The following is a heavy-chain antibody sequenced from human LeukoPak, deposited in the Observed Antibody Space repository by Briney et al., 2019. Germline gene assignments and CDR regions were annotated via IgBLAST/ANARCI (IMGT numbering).Heavy chain of an antibody. J-gene: IGHJ6*03. Sequence: PGGSLRLSRAASGFTFSSYGMHWVRQAPGKGLEWVAFIRYDGSNKYYADSVKGRFTISRDNSKNTLYLQMNSLRAEDTAVYYCAKDRYYYYYMDVWGKGTTVTVSS. CDR1: GFTFSSYG. CDR3: AKDRYYYYYMDV. V-gene: IGHV3-30*02. CDR2: IRYDGSNK.